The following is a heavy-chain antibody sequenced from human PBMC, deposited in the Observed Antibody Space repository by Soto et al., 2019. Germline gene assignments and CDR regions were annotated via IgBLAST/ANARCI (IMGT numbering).Heavy chain of an antibody. CDR1: EYSFGDYY. V-gene: IGHV1-2*02. D-gene: IGHD2-2*01. CDR3: VRDAPSHQSIFDL. Sequence: ASVKVSCKTSEYSFGDYYLHWVRQAPEQGLEWMGWINLNDGGTNSPRKFQGRLTMTRDKSITTVYKELSRLRSGDTAVYFCVRDAPSHQSIFDLWGPGTLVTVSS. J-gene: IGHJ4*02. CDR2: INLNDGGT.